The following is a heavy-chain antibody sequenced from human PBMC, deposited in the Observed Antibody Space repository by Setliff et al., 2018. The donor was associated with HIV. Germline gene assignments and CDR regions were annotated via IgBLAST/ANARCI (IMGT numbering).Heavy chain of an antibody. CDR3: ARDPHYFDTSGYYSYFYFDF. D-gene: IGHD3-22*01. V-gene: IGHV4-59*02. CDR2: ISHSGNT. CDR1: GDSVSGYY. J-gene: IGHJ4*02. Sequence: SETLSLTCTVSGDSVSGYYWTWIRQPPGKGLEWIGGISHSGNTYYNPSLQSRVTISLDMSKNQFSLKLSSVTAADTAVYYCARDPHYFDTSGYYSYFYFDFWGQGMLVTRLL.